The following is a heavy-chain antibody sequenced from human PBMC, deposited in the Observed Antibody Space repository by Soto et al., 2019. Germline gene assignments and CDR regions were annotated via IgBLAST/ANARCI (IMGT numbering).Heavy chain of an antibody. CDR1: GGSISSDY. Sequence: SETLSLTCTVSGGSISSDYWSWIRQPPGKGLEWIGYIYYSGSTNYNPSLKSRVTISVGTSKNQFSLKLSSVTAADTAVYYCARLRFTHYYFDYWGQGTLVTVSS. V-gene: IGHV4-59*01. CDR3: ARLRFTHYYFDY. D-gene: IGHD4-17*01. J-gene: IGHJ4*02. CDR2: IYYSGST.